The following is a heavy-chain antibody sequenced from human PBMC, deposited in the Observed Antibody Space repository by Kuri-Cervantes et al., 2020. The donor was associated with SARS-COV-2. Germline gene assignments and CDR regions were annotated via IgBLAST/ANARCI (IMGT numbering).Heavy chain of an antibody. CDR3: ARVLADYGYYMDV. D-gene: IGHD4-17*01. J-gene: IGHJ6*03. CDR2: ISAYNGNT. CDR1: GYTFTSYG. Sequence: ASAKVSCKASGYTFTSYGISWVRQAPGQGLEWMGWISAYNGNTNYAQKLQDRVTMTTNTSTSTAYMELRSLRCDDTAVYYCARVLADYGYYMDVWGKGTTVTVSS. V-gene: IGHV1-18*01.